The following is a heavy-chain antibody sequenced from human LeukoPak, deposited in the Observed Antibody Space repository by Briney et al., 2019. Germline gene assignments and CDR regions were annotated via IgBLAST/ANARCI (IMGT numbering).Heavy chain of an antibody. CDR1: GGSISSYC. Sequence: SETLSLTCTVSGGSISSYCWSWIRQPPGKGLEWIGYIYYSGSTNYNPSLKSRVTISVDTSKNQFSLKLSSVTAADTAVYYCARETSQKGAHYMDVWGKGTTVTISS. V-gene: IGHV4-59*01. CDR3: ARETSQKGAHYMDV. J-gene: IGHJ6*03. D-gene: IGHD3-16*01. CDR2: IYYSGST.